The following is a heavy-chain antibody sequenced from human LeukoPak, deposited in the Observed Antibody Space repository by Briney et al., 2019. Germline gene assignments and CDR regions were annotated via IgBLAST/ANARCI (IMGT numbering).Heavy chain of an antibody. CDR3: ARRFWGLDY. CDR1: GFTFSSYE. Sequence: GGSLRLSCAASGFTFSSYEMNWLRQAPGKGLEWVSSISTSGTTIYYADSVKGRFTISRDNAKNSLYLQMNSLRAEDTAVYYCARRFWGLDYWGQGTLVTVSS. CDR2: ISTSGTTI. D-gene: IGHD3-16*01. J-gene: IGHJ4*02. V-gene: IGHV3-48*03.